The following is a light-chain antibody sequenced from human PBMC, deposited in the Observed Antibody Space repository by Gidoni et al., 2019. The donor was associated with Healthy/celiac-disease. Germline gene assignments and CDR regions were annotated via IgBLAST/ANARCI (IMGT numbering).Light chain of an antibody. V-gene: IGKV3-20*01. CDR3: QQDGSSPIT. CDR2: GAA. Sequence: ELVLTQSPGTLSLSPGERATLSCRASQSVSSSYLAWYQQKPGQAPRLLLHGAASRATGIPDRFSGRGSGTDFTLTISRLEPEDFAVYYCQQDGSSPITFGQGTRLEIK. CDR1: QSVSSSY. J-gene: IGKJ5*01.